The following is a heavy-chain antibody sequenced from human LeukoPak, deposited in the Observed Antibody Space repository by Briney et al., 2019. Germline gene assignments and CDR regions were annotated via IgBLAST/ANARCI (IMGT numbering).Heavy chain of an antibody. CDR3: AIERQQLQQYYFDY. Sequence: PSETLSLTCTVSGGSISSGSYYWSWIRQPAGKGLEWIGRIYTSGSTNYNPSLKSRVTISVDTSKNQFSLKLSSVTAADTAVYYCAIERQQLQQYYFDYWGHGTLVTVFS. J-gene: IGHJ4*01. D-gene: IGHD6-13*01. V-gene: IGHV4-61*02. CDR1: GGSISSGSYY. CDR2: IYTSGST.